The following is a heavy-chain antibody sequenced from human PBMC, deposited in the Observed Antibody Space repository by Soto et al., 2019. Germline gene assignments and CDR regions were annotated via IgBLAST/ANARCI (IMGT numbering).Heavy chain of an antibody. CDR2: IIPLLGTA. CDR3: ARGLGDPTHFYGMDV. D-gene: IGHD3-10*01. J-gene: IGHJ6*02. V-gene: IGHV1-69*01. Sequence: QVQLVQSGAEVTKPGSSVKVTCQASGRTFSRDAITWVRQAPGQGLEWMGGIIPLLGTANYAQMFQGRVTITADESTSTAYMELSSLRSEDTAVFYCARGLGDPTHFYGMDVWGQGTTVTVSS. CDR1: GRTFSRDA.